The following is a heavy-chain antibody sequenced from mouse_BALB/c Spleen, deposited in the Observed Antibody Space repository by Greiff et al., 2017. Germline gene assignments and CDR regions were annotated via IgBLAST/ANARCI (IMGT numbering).Heavy chain of an antibody. CDR1: GYAFSSYW. Sequence: QVQLQQSGDELVRPGSSVKISCKASGYAFSSYWMNWVKQRPGQGLEWIGQIYPGDGDTNYNGKFKGKATLTADKSSSTAYMQLSSLTSEDSAVYFCARSSGKNDYDGFAYWGQGTLVTVSA. J-gene: IGHJ3*01. D-gene: IGHD2-4*01. CDR2: IYPGDGDT. CDR3: ARSSGKNDYDGFAY. V-gene: IGHV1-80*01.